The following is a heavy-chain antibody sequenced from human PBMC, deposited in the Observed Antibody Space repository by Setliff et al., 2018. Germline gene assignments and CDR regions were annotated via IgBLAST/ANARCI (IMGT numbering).Heavy chain of an antibody. CDR2: INAGNGKT. V-gene: IGHV1-3*01. CDR1: GYTFTSYA. CDR3: ARGSRGFDY. J-gene: IGHJ4*02. Sequence: GASVKVSCKASGYTFTSYAVHWVRQAPGQRLEWMGWINAGNGKTKYSKNFQDRVAITRDTSASTAYMELSSLTSEDTAVYFCARGSRGFDYWGQGALVTVSS.